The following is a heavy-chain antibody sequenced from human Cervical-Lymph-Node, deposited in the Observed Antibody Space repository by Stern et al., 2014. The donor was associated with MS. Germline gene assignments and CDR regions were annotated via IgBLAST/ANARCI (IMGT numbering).Heavy chain of an antibody. CDR3: ALSSETSDRWYSLGYDL. Sequence: VQLVQSGAEVTKPGSSVTVSCKASVGTFSKFPSSWVRQAPGHGLEWMGGVFPVFGTPTYAQEFRGRVTITADVSTSTVYMELSSLRSDDTAVYYCALSSETSDRWYSLGYDLWGQGTLVTVSS. CDR2: VFPVFGTP. V-gene: IGHV1-69*01. J-gene: IGHJ5*02. D-gene: IGHD6-13*01. CDR1: VGTFSKFP.